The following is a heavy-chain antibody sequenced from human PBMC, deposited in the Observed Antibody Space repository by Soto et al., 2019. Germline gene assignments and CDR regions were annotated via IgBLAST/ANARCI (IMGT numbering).Heavy chain of an antibody. V-gene: IGHV1-18*01. CDR3: ARVSSGHIYGMDV. Sequence: QVQLVQSGAEVKKPGASVKVSCKASGYTFTSYGISWVRQAPGQGLEWMGWISAYNGNTNYAQKLQGRVTMTTDTSTRTAYMELRSLSSDDTAVYYCARVSSGHIYGMDVWGQGPTVTVSS. J-gene: IGHJ6*02. CDR1: GYTFTSYG. CDR2: ISAYNGNT. D-gene: IGHD3-22*01.